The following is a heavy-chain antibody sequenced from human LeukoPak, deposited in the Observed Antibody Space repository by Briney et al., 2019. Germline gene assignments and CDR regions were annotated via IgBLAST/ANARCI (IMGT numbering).Heavy chain of an antibody. Sequence: ASVKVSCKASGYTFTGYYMHWVRQAPGQGLEWMGWINPNSGGTNYAQKFQGRVTMTRDTSISTAYMELSRLRSDDTAVYYCARESVVRRTVLYYYYGMDVWGQGTTVTVSS. D-gene: IGHD3-10*01. CDR1: GYTFTGYY. V-gene: IGHV1-2*02. CDR3: ARESVVRRTVLYYYYGMDV. CDR2: INPNSGGT. J-gene: IGHJ6*02.